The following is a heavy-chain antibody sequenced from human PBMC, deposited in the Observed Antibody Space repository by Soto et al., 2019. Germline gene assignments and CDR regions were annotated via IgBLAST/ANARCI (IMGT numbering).Heavy chain of an antibody. V-gene: IGHV4-59*01. CDR1: GGSMSSYY. CDR2: IYYSGST. CDR3: ARSDLEYSYGYSHFDD. D-gene: IGHD5-18*01. J-gene: IGHJ4*02. Sequence: PSETLSLTCTVSGGSMSSYYLSWIRQPTGKGLEWIGYIYYSGSTNYNPSLQSRVTISVDTSKNQFSLKMSSLTSAHTAVYYCARSDLEYSYGYSHFDDGGQGTLVTVSS.